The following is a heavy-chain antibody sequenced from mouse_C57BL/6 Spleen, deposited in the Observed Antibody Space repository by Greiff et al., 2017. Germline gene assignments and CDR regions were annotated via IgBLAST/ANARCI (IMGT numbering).Heavy chain of an antibody. CDR1: GYAFSSYW. V-gene: IGHV1-80*01. J-gene: IGHJ3*01. Sequence: VQLQQSGAELVKPGASVKISCKASGYAFSSYWMNWVKQRPGQGLGWIGQIYPGDGDTNYNGKFKGKATLTVDKSSSTAYMQLSSLTSEDSAVYVCASAITVVAGGVWFAYWGQGTMVTVSA. D-gene: IGHD1-1*01. CDR2: IYPGDGDT. CDR3: ASAITVVAGGVWFAY.